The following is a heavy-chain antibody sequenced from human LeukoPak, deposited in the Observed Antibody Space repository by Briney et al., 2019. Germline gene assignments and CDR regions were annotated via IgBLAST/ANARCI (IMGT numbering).Heavy chain of an antibody. CDR3: AREGEYSSSLFHY. Sequence: GGSLRLSCAASGFTFSSYSMTWVRQAPGKGLEWVSSISSSSSYIYYADSVKGRFTISRDNAKNSLYLQMNSLRAEDTAVYYCAREGEYSSSLFHYWGQGTLVTVSS. D-gene: IGHD6-6*01. CDR1: GFTFSSYS. CDR2: ISSSSSYI. J-gene: IGHJ4*02. V-gene: IGHV3-21*01.